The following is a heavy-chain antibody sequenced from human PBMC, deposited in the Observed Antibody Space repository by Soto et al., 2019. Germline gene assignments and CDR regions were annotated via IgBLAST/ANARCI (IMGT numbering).Heavy chain of an antibody. CDR2: INPDNGGT. Sequence: QVQLVQSGAEVKKPGASVKVSCKASGYTFTGHYMYWVRQAPGQGLEWMGWINPDNGGTSYAQKFQGRVTITADESTSTAYMELSSLRSEDTAVYYCARDVGRDGKQAMGSWGQGTLVTVSS. CDR1: GYTFTGHY. J-gene: IGHJ4*02. V-gene: IGHV1-2*02. CDR3: ARDVGRDGKQAMGS. D-gene: IGHD2-15*01.